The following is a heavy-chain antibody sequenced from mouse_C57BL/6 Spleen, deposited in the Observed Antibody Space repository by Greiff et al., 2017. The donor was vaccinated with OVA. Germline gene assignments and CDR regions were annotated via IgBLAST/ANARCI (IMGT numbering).Heavy chain of an antibody. J-gene: IGHJ4*01. V-gene: IGHV5-17*01. CDR3: ARKGYDEAMDY. CDR2: ISSGSSTI. CDR1: GFTFSDYG. D-gene: IGHD2-2*01. Sequence: EVKVVESGGGLVKPGGSLKLSCAASGFTFSDYGMHWVRQAPEKGLEWVAYISSGSSTIYYADTVKGRFTISRDNAKNPLFLQMNTMRSEDTAMYDCARKGYDEAMDYWGQGTSVTVSA.